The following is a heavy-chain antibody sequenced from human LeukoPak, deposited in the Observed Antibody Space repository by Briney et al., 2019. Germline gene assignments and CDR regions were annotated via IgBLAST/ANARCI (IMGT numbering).Heavy chain of an antibody. J-gene: IGHJ6*03. CDR2: INHSGST. V-gene: IGHV4-34*01. CDR1: GGSFSGYY. Sequence: SETLSLTCAVYGGSFSGYYWSWIRQPPGKGLEWIGEINHSGSTNYNPSLKSRVTISVDTSKNQFSLKLSSVTAADTAVYYCARGKARYYYYYMDVRGKGTTVTVSS. CDR3: ARGKARYYYYYMDV.